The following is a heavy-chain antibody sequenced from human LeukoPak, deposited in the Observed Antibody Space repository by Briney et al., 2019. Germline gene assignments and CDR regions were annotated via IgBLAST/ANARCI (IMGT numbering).Heavy chain of an antibody. V-gene: IGHV3-23*01. Sequence: GGSLRLSCAASGFTFSSYAMSWVRQAPGKGLEWVSAISGSGGSTFYADSVKGRFTISRDNSKNTLYLQMNSLRVEDTAVFYCARGVDTVRAAFFDYWGQGTLVTVSS. CDR2: ISGSGGST. CDR3: ARGVDTVRAAFFDY. D-gene: IGHD5-18*01. CDR1: GFTFSSYA. J-gene: IGHJ4*02.